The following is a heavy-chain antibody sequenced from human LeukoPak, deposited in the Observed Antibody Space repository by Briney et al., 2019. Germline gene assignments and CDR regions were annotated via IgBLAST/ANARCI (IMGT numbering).Heavy chain of an antibody. Sequence: PSETLSLTCTVSGGSISSSSYYWGWIRQPPGKGLEWIGSIYYSGSTYYNPSLKSRVTISVDTSKNQFSLKLSSVTAADTAVYYCARDQDYYDSSGYPFFDLWGRGTLVTVSS. CDR1: GGSISSSSYY. CDR3: ARDQDYYDSSGYPFFDL. V-gene: IGHV4-39*02. CDR2: IYYSGST. J-gene: IGHJ2*01. D-gene: IGHD3-22*01.